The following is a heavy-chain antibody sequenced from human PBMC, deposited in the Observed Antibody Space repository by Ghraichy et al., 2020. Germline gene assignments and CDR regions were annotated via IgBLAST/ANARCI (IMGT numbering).Heavy chain of an antibody. CDR1: GGSFSGYY. J-gene: IGHJ4*02. D-gene: IGHD6-19*01. CDR3: ARNDPSSGWSIDNDY. CDR2: INHSGST. Sequence: SETLSLTCAVYGGSFSGYYWSWIRQLPGKGLEWIGEINHSGSTNYNPSLKGRVTISVDTSKNQFSLKLSSVTAADTAVYYCARNDPSSGWSIDNDYWGQGTLVTVSS. V-gene: IGHV4-34*01.